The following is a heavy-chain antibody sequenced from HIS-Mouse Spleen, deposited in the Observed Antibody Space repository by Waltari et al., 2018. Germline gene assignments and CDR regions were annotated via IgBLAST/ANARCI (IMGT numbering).Heavy chain of an antibody. D-gene: IGHD7-27*01. Sequence: QVQLVESGGGVVQPGRSLRLSCAASGFTFSGYGIHWVRQAPGKGLEWVAVIWYDGSNKYYADSVKGRFTISRDNSKNTLYLQMNSLRAEDTAVYYCARDLVQTGEGYWGQGTLVTVSS. CDR1: GFTFSGYG. CDR2: IWYDGSNK. V-gene: IGHV3-33*01. CDR3: ARDLVQTGEGY. J-gene: IGHJ4*02.